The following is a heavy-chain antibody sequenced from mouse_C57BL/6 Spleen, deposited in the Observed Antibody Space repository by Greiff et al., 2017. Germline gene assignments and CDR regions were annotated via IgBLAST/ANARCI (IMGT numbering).Heavy chain of an antibody. V-gene: IGHV5-17*01. D-gene: IGHD3-2*02. CDR2: ISSGSSTI. CDR1: GFSFSDYG. J-gene: IGHJ3*01. CDR3: ARADSSGPAY. Sequence: DVMLVESGGGLVKPGGSLKLSCAASGFSFSDYGMHWVRQAPEQGLEWVAYISSGSSTIYYADTVKGRFTISRDNAKNTLCLEMTSLRSEDTAMYYCARADSSGPAYWGQGTLVTVSA.